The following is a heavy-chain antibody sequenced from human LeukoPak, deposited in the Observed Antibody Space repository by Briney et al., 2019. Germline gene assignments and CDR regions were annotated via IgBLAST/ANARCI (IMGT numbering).Heavy chain of an antibody. J-gene: IGHJ4*02. Sequence: SETLSLTCTVSGGSLSSSSYYWGWIRQPPGKGLEWIGSIYYSGSTYYNPSLKSRVTILVDTSKNQFSLKLSSVTAADTAVYYCARDSAASLGIAVAGGYYFDYWGQGTLVTVSS. V-gene: IGHV4-39*07. CDR1: GGSLSSSSYY. CDR2: IYYSGST. CDR3: ARDSAASLGIAVAGGYYFDY. D-gene: IGHD6-19*01.